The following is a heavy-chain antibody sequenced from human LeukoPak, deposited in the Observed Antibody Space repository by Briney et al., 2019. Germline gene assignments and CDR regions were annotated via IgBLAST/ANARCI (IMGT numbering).Heavy chain of an antibody. CDR2: IKQDGSEK. Sequence: PGGSLRLSCAASGFTISSYWMSWVRQAPGKGLEWVANIKQDGSEKYYVDSVKGRFTISRDNAKNSLYLQMNSLRAEDTAVYYCARLGYSSSWDYNWFDPWGQGTLVTVSS. V-gene: IGHV3-7*05. CDR1: GFTISSYW. J-gene: IGHJ5*02. CDR3: ARLGYSSSWDYNWFDP. D-gene: IGHD6-13*01.